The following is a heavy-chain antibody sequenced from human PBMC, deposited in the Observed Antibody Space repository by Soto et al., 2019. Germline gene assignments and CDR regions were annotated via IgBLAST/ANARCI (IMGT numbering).Heavy chain of an antibody. CDR1: GGTVSSYS. V-gene: IGHV1-69*06. CDR3: ARGEECLHPPRVVDL. CDR2: IIPISGTT. Sequence: QVQLVQSGVEVKKPGSSVKVSCKASGGTVSSYSISWVRQAPGHGLEWMGGIIPISGTTTYAQKFEARVTQNSDKTTNTAQVEVSSLRSEDTAGYYCARGEECLHPPRVVDLWGEGTLVSVSS. J-gene: IGHJ5*02. D-gene: IGHD3-3*01.